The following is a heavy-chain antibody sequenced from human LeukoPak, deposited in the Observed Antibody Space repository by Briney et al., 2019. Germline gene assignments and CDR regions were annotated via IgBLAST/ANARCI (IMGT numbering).Heavy chain of an antibody. CDR3: FRAAAGRIDY. V-gene: IGHV2-5*02. D-gene: IGHD6-13*01. CDR2: IYWDDDK. CDR1: GFSLSTSGVG. J-gene: IGHJ4*02. Sequence: SGXTLVKPTQTLTLTCTFSGFSLSTSGVGVGWIRQPPGKALEWLALIYWDDDKGYNPSLKSRLTITKDTSKHQVVLTMTNMDPVDTATYYCFRAAAGRIDYWGQGTLVTVSS.